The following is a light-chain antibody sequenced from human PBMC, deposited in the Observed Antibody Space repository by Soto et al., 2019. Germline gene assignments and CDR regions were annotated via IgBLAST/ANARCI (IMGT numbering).Light chain of an antibody. J-gene: IGKJ1*01. CDR1: QSISGR. CDR2: GAS. Sequence: DIQLTQSPCTLSSSVGDRVTITCRASQSISGRLAWYQQRPGQAPKLMIYGASTVPSGIPARFSGSGSGTKFTLTISSLQPEDFAAYYCQQYYTSWTFGQGTKVDIK. V-gene: IGKV1-5*01. CDR3: QQYYTSWT.